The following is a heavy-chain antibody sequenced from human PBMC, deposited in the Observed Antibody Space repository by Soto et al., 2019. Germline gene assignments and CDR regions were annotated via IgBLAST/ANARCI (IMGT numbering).Heavy chain of an antibody. Sequence: QVQLQQWGAGPLRPLETLSLTCGVSGGSFSGYYWAWIRQSPGKGLEWIGEINDRGSINYNPSLKSRVSISVDTSKNHYSLNLRSVTGADTAVYCGARESHDSLTGRPWVRYFDLWGRGTLVAV. CDR2: INDRGSI. CDR3: ARESHDSLTGRPWVRYFDL. J-gene: IGHJ2*01. D-gene: IGHD3-9*01. V-gene: IGHV4-34*01. CDR1: GGSFSGYY.